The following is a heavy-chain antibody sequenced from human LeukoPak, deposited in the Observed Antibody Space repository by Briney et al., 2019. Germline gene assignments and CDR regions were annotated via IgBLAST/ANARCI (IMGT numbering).Heavy chain of an antibody. D-gene: IGHD5-18*01. CDR1: GFTFSSYW. CDR3: ARGTAMVRDAFDI. Sequence: GGSLRLSCAASGFTFSSYWMSWVRQAPGKGLEWVANIKQDGSEKYYVDSVKGRFTISRGNAKNSLYLQMNSLRAEDTAVYYCARGTAMVRDAFDIWGQGTMVTVSS. CDR2: IKQDGSEK. J-gene: IGHJ3*02. V-gene: IGHV3-7*04.